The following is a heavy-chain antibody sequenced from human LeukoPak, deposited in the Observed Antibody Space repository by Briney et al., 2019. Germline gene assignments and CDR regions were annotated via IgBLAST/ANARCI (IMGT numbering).Heavy chain of an antibody. D-gene: IGHD3-10*01. CDR1: GGTFSSDA. Sequence: SVKVSCKPSGGTFSSDAISSGRPAPGQGREWGGGKFPIFGTANYAQKFQGRVTITADESTSTAYMELSSLRSEDTAVYYCARDGDAYGSGSYYQYWGQGTLVTVSS. CDR3: ARDGDAYGSGSYYQY. V-gene: IGHV1-69*13. J-gene: IGHJ4*02. CDR2: KFPIFGTA.